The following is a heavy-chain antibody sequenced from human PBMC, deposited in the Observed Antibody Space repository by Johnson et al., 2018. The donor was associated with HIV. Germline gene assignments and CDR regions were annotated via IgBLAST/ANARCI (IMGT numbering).Heavy chain of an antibody. D-gene: IGHD3-10*01. V-gene: IGHV3-15*01. CDR3: TTDRGGSSDAFDI. J-gene: IGHJ3*02. CDR2: IKSKTDGGTT. Sequence: EVQLVESGGGLVKPGGSLRLSCAASGFTFSNAWMSWVRQAPGKGLEWVGRIKSKTDGGTTYYAAPVKGRFTISRDDSKNTLYLQMNSLKTEDTAVYYCTTDRGGSSDAFDIWGQGTMVTVSS. CDR1: GFTFSNAW.